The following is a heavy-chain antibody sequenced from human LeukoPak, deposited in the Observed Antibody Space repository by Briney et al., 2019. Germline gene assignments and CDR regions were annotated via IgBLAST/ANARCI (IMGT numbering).Heavy chain of an antibody. D-gene: IGHD3-9*01. CDR3: ARGSYDILTGYYPGLGY. J-gene: IGHJ4*02. CDR2: ISSSSTI. V-gene: IGHV3-48*04. CDR1: GFTFSSYS. Sequence: GGSLRLSCAASGFTFSSYSMNWVRQAPGKGLEWVSYISSSSTIYYADSVKGRFTISRDNAKNSLYLQMNSLRAEDTAVYYCARGSYDILTGYYPGLGYWGQGTLVTVSS.